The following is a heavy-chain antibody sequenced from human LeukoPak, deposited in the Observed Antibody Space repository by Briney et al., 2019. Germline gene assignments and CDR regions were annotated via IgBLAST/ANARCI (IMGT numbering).Heavy chain of an antibody. Sequence: ASVKVSCKASGYTFTGYYMHWVRQAPGQGLEWMGWINPNSGGTNYAQKFQGRVTMTRDTSISTAYMELSRLRSDDTAVYYCARSNDYGDYDIDYWGQGTLVTVSS. V-gene: IGHV1-2*02. CDR1: GYTFTGYY. D-gene: IGHD4-17*01. J-gene: IGHJ4*02. CDR3: ARSNDYGDYDIDY. CDR2: INPNSGGT.